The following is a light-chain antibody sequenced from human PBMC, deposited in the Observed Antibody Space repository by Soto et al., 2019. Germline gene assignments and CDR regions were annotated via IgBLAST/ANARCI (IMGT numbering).Light chain of an antibody. CDR3: QQYNGYSRA. Sequence: DIPMTQSPSTLSASIGDRVTITYRASQSISDWLAWYQQKPGKAPKLLIYRASNLESGVPSRFSGSGSGTEFTLTISSLQPDDFATYYCQQYNGYSRAFGQGTKVEIK. CDR1: QSISDW. V-gene: IGKV1-5*03. CDR2: RAS. J-gene: IGKJ1*01.